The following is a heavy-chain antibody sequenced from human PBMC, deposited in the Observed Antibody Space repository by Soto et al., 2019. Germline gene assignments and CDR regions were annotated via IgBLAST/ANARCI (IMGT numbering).Heavy chain of an antibody. Sequence: SETLPLICTVSGYSVSTTSYPWGCIRQSPGKGLEWIGTIYSSEKPYYNPSLLSRVTISVDTSKNQFSLKLSSVTAADTAVYYCARDLREDTAMVPPDWFDPWGQGTLVTVS. D-gene: IGHD5-18*01. V-gene: IGHV4-39*02. CDR1: GYSVSTTSYP. J-gene: IGHJ5*02. CDR2: IYSSEKP. CDR3: ARDLREDTAMVPPDWFDP.